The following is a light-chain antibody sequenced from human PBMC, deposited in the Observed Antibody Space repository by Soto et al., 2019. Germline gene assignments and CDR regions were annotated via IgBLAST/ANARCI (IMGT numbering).Light chain of an antibody. J-gene: IGLJ7*01. V-gene: IGLV2-14*01. Sequence: QSALTQPASVSGSPGQSITISCTGTSSDVGGYNYVSWYQQHPGKAPKLMIYEVSNRPSGVSNRFSGSKSGNTASLTISGLQAEAEADYYCSSYTSSSTAVFGTGTQLTVL. CDR2: EVS. CDR3: SSYTSSSTAV. CDR1: SSDVGGYNY.